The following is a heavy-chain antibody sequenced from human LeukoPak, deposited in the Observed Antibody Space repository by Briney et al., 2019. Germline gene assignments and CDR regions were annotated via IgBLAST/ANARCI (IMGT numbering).Heavy chain of an antibody. J-gene: IGHJ4*02. CDR1: GISFRSYG. V-gene: IGHV3-30*02. Sequence: GGSLRLSCAASGISFRSYGMHWVRQAPGKGLEWVTFIWYDASNNYYAESVKGRFPISRDNSRNTVFLQMNSLRAEDTAIYYCATDISTHYFGSWGQGTLVTVSS. CDR2: IWYDASNN. CDR3: ATDISTHYFGS. D-gene: IGHD3-9*01.